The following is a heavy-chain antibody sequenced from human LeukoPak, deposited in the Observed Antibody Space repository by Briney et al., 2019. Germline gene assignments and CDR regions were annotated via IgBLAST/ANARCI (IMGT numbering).Heavy chain of an antibody. CDR1: GGSLSSSNW. D-gene: IGHD3-16*02. J-gene: IGHJ4*02. V-gene: IGHV4-4*02. CDR2: IYHSGST. CDR3: ARGSNDYVWGSYRPFDY. Sequence: PSGTLSLTCAVSGGSLSSSNWWSWVRQPPGKGLEWIGEIYHSGSTNYNPSLKSRVTISVDKSKNQFSLKLSSVTAADTAVYYCARGSNDYVWGSYRPFDYWGQGTLVTVSS.